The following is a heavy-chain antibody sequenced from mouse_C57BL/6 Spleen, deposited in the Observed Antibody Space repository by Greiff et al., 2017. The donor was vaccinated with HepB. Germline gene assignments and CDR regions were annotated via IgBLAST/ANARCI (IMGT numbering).Heavy chain of an antibody. CDR2: ISDGGSYT. CDR1: GFTFSSYA. CDR3: ARDRGYYSAMDY. D-gene: IGHD2-3*01. J-gene: IGHJ4*01. V-gene: IGHV5-4*01. Sequence: EVKLVESGGGLVKPGGSLKLSCAASGFTFSSYAMSWVRQTPEKRLEWVATISDGGSYTYYPDNVKGRFTISRDNAKNNLYLQMSHLKSEDTAMYYCARDRGYYSAMDYWGQGTSVTVSS.